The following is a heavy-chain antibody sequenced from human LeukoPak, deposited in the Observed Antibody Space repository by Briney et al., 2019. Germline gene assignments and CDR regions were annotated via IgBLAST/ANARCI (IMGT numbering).Heavy chain of an antibody. CDR1: GGSISSHY. D-gene: IGHD2-15*01. CDR2: IYYSGST. J-gene: IGHJ4*02. Sequence: SETLSLTCTVSGGSISSHYWSWIRQPPGKGLEWIGYIYYSGSTNYNPSLKSRVTISVDTSKNQFSLKLSSVTAADTAVYYCARHVGYCSGGSCSNFDYWGQGTLVTVSS. CDR3: ARHVGYCSGGSCSNFDY. V-gene: IGHV4-59*08.